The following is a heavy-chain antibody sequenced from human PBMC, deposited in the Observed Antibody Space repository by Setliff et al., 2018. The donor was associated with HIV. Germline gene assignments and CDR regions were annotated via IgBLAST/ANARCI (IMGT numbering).Heavy chain of an antibody. D-gene: IGHD5-12*01. Sequence: GALRLSCVASGLTFNRYWMSWVRQVPGKGLEWVSNTKFDGSESYYVDSVKGRFIASTDNAKNSLWRQLPSLKAEDTAVYDWARAYNVYDERWESSGYDYWGQGTLVTVSS. V-gene: IGHV3-7*03. CDR3: ARAYNVYDERWESSGYDY. CDR1: GLTFNRYW. CDR2: TKFDGSES. J-gene: IGHJ4*02.